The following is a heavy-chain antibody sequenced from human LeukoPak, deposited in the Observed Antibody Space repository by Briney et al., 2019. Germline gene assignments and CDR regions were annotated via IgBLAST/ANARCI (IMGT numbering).Heavy chain of an antibody. CDR2: IIPIFGTA. D-gene: IGHD2-15*01. CDR1: GGTFSSYA. CDR3: ASIPTYCSGGSCYSGWFDP. Sequence: ASVKVSCKTSGGTFSSYAISWVRQAPGQGLEWRGGIIPIFGTANYAQKFQGRVTITTDESTSTAYMELSSLRSEDTAVYYCASIPTYCSGGSCYSGWFDPWGQGTLVTVSS. J-gene: IGHJ5*02. V-gene: IGHV1-69*05.